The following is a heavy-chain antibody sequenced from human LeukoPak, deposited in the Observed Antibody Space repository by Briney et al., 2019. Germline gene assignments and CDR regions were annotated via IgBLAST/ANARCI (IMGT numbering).Heavy chain of an antibody. CDR3: AKDTYCSSTSCFNWFDP. V-gene: IGHV3-30*02. CDR2: IRYDGSNK. CDR1: GFTFSSYG. Sequence: GGSLRLSCAVSGFTFSSYGMHWVRQAPGKGLEWVAFIRYDGSNKYYADSVKGRFTISRDNSKNTLYLQMHSLRAEDTAVYYCAKDTYCSSTSCFNWFDPWGQGTLVTVSS. J-gene: IGHJ5*02. D-gene: IGHD2-2*01.